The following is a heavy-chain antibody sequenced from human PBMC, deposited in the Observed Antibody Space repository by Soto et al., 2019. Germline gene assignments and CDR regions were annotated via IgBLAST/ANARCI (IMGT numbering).Heavy chain of an antibody. V-gene: IGHV4-4*02. J-gene: IGHJ4*02. CDR3: ARAVAGLAFDY. Sequence: HVQLQESGPGLVKPSGTLSLTCAVSNGSISSSNWWNWVRQPPGMELEWIGEIYHTGSTNYNPSLQSRVTISVDKSKNQFPLRLNSVTAADTAVYYCARAVAGLAFDYWGQGTLVTVSS. CDR2: IYHTGST. CDR1: NGSISSSNW. D-gene: IGHD6-19*01.